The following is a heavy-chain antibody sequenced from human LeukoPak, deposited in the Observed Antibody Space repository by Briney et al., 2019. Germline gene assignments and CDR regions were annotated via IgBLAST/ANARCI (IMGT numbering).Heavy chain of an antibody. V-gene: IGHV3-11*06. CDR1: GFTFSDYY. Sequence: GGSLRLSCAASGFTFSDYYMSWIRQAPGKGLEWVSHISSFSNFRSYADSVKGRFTISRDNTKNSLYLQVNSLRDEDTALYYCVRDRYYSFDYWGQGTVVTVSS. CDR2: ISSFSNFR. D-gene: IGHD1-26*01. CDR3: VRDRYYSFDY. J-gene: IGHJ4*02.